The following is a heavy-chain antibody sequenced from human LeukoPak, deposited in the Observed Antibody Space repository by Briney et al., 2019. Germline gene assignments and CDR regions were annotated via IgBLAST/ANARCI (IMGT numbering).Heavy chain of an antibody. CDR3: ARDTVGVTDY. CDR2: IKPDGSGK. Sequence: PGGSLRLSCAASGFTFSSSWMSWVRQAPGKGLEWVANIKPDGSGKYYVDSVKGRFTISRDNAKNALYLQMNSLRAEDTALYYCARDTVGVTDYWGQGTLVTVSS. D-gene: IGHD1-26*01. V-gene: IGHV3-7*01. J-gene: IGHJ4*02. CDR1: GFTFSSSW.